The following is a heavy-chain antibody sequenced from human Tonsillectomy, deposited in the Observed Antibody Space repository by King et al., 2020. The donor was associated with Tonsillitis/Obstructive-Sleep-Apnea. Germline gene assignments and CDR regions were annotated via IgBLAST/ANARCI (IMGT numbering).Heavy chain of an antibody. Sequence: VQLQQWGAGLLKPSETLSLTCAVYGGSFSGYYWSWIRQPPGKGLEWIGEINHSGSTNYNPSLKSRVTISVDTSKNQFSLKLSSVTAADTAVCYCARGESITIFGVVIIYYFDYWGQGTLVTVSS. V-gene: IGHV4-34*01. CDR2: INHSGST. J-gene: IGHJ4*02. CDR3: ARGESITIFGVVIIYYFDY. CDR1: GGSFSGYY. D-gene: IGHD3-3*01.